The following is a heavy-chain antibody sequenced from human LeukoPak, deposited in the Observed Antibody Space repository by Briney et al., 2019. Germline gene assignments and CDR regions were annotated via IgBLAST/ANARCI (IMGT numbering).Heavy chain of an antibody. Sequence: SESLSLTCTLSGGSISIYYWRWIRQPPGGGLGWIGYIYTSGSTNYHPSLKSRVTISVDTSKNQFSLKLSSVTAADTAVYYCARHGRDGYNYFDYWGQGTLVTVSS. D-gene: IGHD5-24*01. V-gene: IGHV4-4*09. CDR3: ARHGRDGYNYFDY. CDR2: IYTSGST. J-gene: IGHJ4*02. CDR1: GGSISIYY.